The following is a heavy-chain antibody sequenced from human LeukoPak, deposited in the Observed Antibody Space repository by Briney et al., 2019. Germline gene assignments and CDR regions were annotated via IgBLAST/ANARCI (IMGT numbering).Heavy chain of an antibody. CDR3: ARHNLKVEH. D-gene: IGHD1-14*01. Sequence: SETLSLTCTVSGGSISSYYWSWIRQPPGKGLEWIGEINHSGSTNYNPSLKSRVTISVDTSKNQLSLKLSSVTAADTAVYYCARHNLKVEHWGQGTLVTVSS. V-gene: IGHV4-34*01. CDR2: INHSGST. CDR1: GGSISSYY. J-gene: IGHJ4*02.